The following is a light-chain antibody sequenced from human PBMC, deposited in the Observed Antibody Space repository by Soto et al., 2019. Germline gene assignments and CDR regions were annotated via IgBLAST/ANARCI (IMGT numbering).Light chain of an antibody. J-gene: IGKJ2*01. CDR3: EHNNKWLYT. CDR2: GAS. Sequence: EIVMTRSPATLSVSRGERATLSCRASQSVSSNLAWYQQRPGQAPRLLIYGASTRATGIPARFSGSVSATDFTRTTSSLQSEDFAVEYGEHNNKWLYTVAQGPKVHIK. V-gene: IGKV3-15*01. CDR1: QSVSSN.